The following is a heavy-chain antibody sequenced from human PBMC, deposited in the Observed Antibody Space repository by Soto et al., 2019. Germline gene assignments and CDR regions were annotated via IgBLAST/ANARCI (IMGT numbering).Heavy chain of an antibody. CDR1: GYSFTNYW. CDR2: IYPSDSTT. J-gene: IGHJ5*02. CDR3: ARHGFYGDYSSNYFVP. V-gene: IGHV5-51*01. D-gene: IGHD4-17*01. Sequence: PGESLKISCKGSGYSFTNYWIAWVRQMPGKGLEYMGIIYPSDSTTRYSPSFQGQVTISADKSISTAYLQWNSLKASDTAMYYCARHGFYGDYSSNYFVPGCQGALVTVFS.